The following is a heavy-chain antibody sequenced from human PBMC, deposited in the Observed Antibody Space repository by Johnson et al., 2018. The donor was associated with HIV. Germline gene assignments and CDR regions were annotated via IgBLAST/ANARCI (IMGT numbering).Heavy chain of an antibody. D-gene: IGHD4/OR15-4a*01. Sequence: VQLVESGGGLVQPGGSLRVSCAASGFTFDDYGMSWVRQAPGKGLEWVSGINWNGGSTGYADSVKGRFTISRDNSKNTLYLQMNSLRVEDTAVYYCATGRNTYGADVFDIWGQGTMVTVSS. CDR2: INWNGGST. CDR3: ATGRNTYGADVFDI. V-gene: IGHV3-20*04. CDR1: GFTFDDYG. J-gene: IGHJ3*02.